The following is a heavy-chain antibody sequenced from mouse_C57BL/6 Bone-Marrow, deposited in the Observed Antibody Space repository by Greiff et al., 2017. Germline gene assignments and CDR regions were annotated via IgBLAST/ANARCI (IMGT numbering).Heavy chain of an antibody. J-gene: IGHJ3*01. Sequence: EVQLQQSGPELVKPGASVKISCKASGYSFTGYYMHWVKQSHGNILDWIGYIYPYNGVSSYNQKFKGKATLTVDKSSSTAYMELRSLTSEDSAVYYCARERIYGSSYSWFAYWGQGTLVTVSA. CDR3: ARERIYGSSYSWFAY. V-gene: IGHV1-31*01. D-gene: IGHD1-1*01. CDR2: IYPYNGVS. CDR1: GYSFTGYY.